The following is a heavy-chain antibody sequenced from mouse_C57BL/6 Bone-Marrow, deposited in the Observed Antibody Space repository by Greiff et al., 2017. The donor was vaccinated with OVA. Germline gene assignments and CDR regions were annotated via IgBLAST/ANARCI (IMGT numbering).Heavy chain of an antibody. CDR2: IYYSGTI. V-gene: IGHV3-5*01. D-gene: IGHD1-1*01. J-gene: IGHJ2*01. CDR3: ARERYYYGSSYVVHYFDD. Sequence: EVKLVESGPGLVKPSQTVFLTCTVTGISITTGNYRWSWIRQFPGNKLEWIGYIYYSGTIPFNPSLPSRTTITRDTPKNQFFLEMNSLTAEDTATYYCARERYYYGSSYVVHYFDDWGKGTTLTVSS. CDR1: GISITTGNYR.